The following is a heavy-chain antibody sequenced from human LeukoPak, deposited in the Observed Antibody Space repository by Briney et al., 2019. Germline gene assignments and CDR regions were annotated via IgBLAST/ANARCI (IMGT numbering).Heavy chain of an antibody. CDR2: IYYSGST. J-gene: IGHJ5*02. D-gene: IGHD4/OR15-4a*01. CDR1: GGSISSSSYY. V-gene: IGHV4-39*01. CDR3: ARAGGVRFANVVRKNNWFDP. Sequence: PSEALSLTCTVSGGSISSSSYYWGWIRQPPGKGLEWIGSIYYSGSTYYNPSLKSRVTISVDTSKNQFSLKLSSVTAADAAVYYCARAGGVRFANVVRKNNWFDPWGQGTLVTVSS.